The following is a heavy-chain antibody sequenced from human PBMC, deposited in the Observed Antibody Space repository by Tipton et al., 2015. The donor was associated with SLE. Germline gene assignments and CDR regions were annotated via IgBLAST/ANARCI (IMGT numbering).Heavy chain of an antibody. J-gene: IGHJ4*02. D-gene: IGHD3-3*01. CDR1: GGSISSSSYY. V-gene: IGHV4-39*07. CDR2: IYYSGST. Sequence: TLSLTCTVSGGSISSSSYYWGWIRQPPGKGLERIGSIYYSGSTYYSPSLKSRVTISVDTSKNQFSLKLSSVTAADTAVYYCARDTIFGVAHWGQGTLVTVSS. CDR3: ARDTIFGVAH.